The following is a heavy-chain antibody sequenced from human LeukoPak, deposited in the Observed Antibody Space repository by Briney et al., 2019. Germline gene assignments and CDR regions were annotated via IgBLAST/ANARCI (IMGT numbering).Heavy chain of an antibody. CDR1: GGTFSSYA. V-gene: IGHV1-69*05. Sequence: SVKVSCKXSGGTFSSYAISWVRQAPGQGLEWMGRIIPIFGTANYAQKFQGRVTITTDESTSTAYMELSSLRSEDTAVYYCAREPYSSSWGDPWGQGTLVTVSS. CDR2: IIPIFGTA. D-gene: IGHD6-13*01. CDR3: AREPYSSSWGDP. J-gene: IGHJ5*02.